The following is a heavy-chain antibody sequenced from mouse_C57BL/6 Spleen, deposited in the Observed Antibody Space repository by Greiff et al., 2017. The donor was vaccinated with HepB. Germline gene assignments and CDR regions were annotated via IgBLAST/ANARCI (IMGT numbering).Heavy chain of an antibody. J-gene: IGHJ1*03. CDR3: TRDYSWYFDV. Sequence: EVQLQQSGTVLARPGASVKMSCKTSGYTFTSYWMHWVKQRPGQGLEWIGAIYPGNSDTSYNQKFKGKAKLTAGTSASTAYMERSSLTNEDSAVYYCTRDYSWYFDVWGTGTTVTVSS. D-gene: IGHD2-4*01. V-gene: IGHV1-5*01. CDR2: IYPGNSDT. CDR1: GYTFTSYW.